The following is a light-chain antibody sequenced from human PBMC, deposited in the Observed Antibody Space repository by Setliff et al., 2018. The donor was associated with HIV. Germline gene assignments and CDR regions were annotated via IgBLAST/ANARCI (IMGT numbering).Light chain of an antibody. CDR3: CSFAGDTIYVL. CDR2: EVT. CDR1: SSDIGSYDL. Sequence: QSVLTQPASVSGSPGQSITISCTGTSSDIGSYDLVSWFQQHPGKAPKAIIYEVTKRPSGVSNRFSGSKSGNTASLTISGLQAEDEADYYCCSFAGDTIYVLFGGGTKVTVL. V-gene: IGLV2-23*02. J-gene: IGLJ2*01.